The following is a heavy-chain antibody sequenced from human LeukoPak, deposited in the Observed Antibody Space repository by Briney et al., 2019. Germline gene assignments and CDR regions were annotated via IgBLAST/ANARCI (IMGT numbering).Heavy chain of an antibody. V-gene: IGHV3-15*01. J-gene: IGHJ6*04. CDR3: TAQNLYHYYYGMDV. Sequence: PGGSLRLSCAASGFTFSNAWMSWVRQAPGKGLEWVGRIKSKTDGGTADYAAPVKGRFTISRDDSKNTLYLQMNSLKTEDTAVYYCTAQNLYHYYYGMDVWGKGTTVTVSS. CDR1: GFTFSNAW. CDR2: IKSKTDGGTA.